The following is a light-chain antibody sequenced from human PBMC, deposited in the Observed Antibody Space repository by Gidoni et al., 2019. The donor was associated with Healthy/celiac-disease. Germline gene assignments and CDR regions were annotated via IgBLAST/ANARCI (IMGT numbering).Light chain of an antibody. V-gene: IGKV4-1*01. CDR3: QQYYSTLR. J-gene: IGKJ2*03. CDR2: WAS. CDR1: QSVLYSSNNKNY. Sequence: DIVMTQSPDSLAVSMGERATINCKSSQSVLYSSNNKNYLAWYQQKPGQPPKLLIYWASTRESGVPDRFSGSGSGTDFTLTISSLQAEDVAVYYCQQYYSTLRFGQXTKLEIK.